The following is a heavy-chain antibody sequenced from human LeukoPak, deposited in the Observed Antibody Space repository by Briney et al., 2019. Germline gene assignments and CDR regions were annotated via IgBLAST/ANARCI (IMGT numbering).Heavy chain of an antibody. CDR3: ARSRGCSSTSCYRGSYFDY. V-gene: IGHV1-46*01. J-gene: IGHJ4*02. D-gene: IGHD2-2*02. CDR1: GYTFTSYY. Sequence: ASVKVSCKASGYTFTSYYMHWVRQAPGQGLEWMGIINPSGGSTSYAQKFQGRVTMTRDMSTSTVYMELSSLRSEDTAVYYCARSRGCSSTSCYRGSYFDYWGQGTLVTVSS. CDR2: INPSGGST.